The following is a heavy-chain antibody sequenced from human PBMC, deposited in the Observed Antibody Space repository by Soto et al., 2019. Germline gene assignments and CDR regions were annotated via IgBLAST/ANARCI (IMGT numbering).Heavy chain of an antibody. CDR1: GFAFSTYW. D-gene: IGHD6-13*01. CDR2: IKCGGGST. J-gene: IGHJ1*01. Sequence: GGSLRLSCAASGFAFSTYWMHWVRQAPGKGLVWVAGIKCGGGSTYSADSVKGRFTISRDNSKNTLYLQMNSLRAEDTAVYYCAKDLIIAGHSLAEYIQHWGQGTLVSVSS. CDR3: AKDLIIAGHSLAEYIQH. V-gene: IGHV3-74*01.